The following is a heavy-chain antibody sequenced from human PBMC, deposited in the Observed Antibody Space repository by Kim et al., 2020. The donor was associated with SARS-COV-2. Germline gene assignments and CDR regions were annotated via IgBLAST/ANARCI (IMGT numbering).Heavy chain of an antibody. D-gene: IGHD3-10*01. CDR2: INAGNGNT. V-gene: IGHV1-3*01. Sequence: ASVKVSCKASGYTFTSYAMHWVRQAPGQRLEWMGWINAGNGNTNYSQKFQGGVTLTRDTSASTAYMELSSLRSEDTAVYYCARDFETMVWGAYTYYYGMDVWGQGTTVTVSS. CDR3: ARDFETMVWGAYTYYYGMDV. J-gene: IGHJ6*02. CDR1: GYTFTSYA.